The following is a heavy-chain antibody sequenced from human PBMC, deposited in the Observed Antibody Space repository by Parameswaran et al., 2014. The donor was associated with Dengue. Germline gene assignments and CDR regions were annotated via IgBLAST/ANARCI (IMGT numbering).Heavy chain of an antibody. V-gene: IGHV2-70*04. Sequence: WIRQPPGKALEWLARIDWDDDKFYNAPLKTRLTISKDTSKNQVGLRMTNMDPEDTATYYCVWIDYDTLTGYYKRDSWGQGILVTVSS. CDR2: IDWDDDK. CDR3: VWIDYDTLTGYYKRDS. J-gene: IGHJ5*02. D-gene: IGHD3-9*01.